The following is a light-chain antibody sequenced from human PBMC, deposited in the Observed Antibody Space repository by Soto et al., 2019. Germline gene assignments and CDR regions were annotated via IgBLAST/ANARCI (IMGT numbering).Light chain of an antibody. CDR1: SGHSSYA. CDR2: LNSDGSH. Sequence: QPVLTQSPSASASLGVSVKLTCTLSSGHSSYAIAWHQQQPEKGPRYLMKLNSDGSHSKGDGIPDRFSGSSSGAERYLTISSLQSEDEADYYCQTWGTGIHVVFGGGTKLTVL. J-gene: IGLJ2*01. V-gene: IGLV4-69*01. CDR3: QTWGTGIHVV.